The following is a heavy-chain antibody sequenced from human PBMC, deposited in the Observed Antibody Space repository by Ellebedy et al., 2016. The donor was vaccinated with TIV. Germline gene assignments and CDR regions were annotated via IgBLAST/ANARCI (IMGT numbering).Heavy chain of an antibody. J-gene: IGHJ4*02. CDR3: ARDAREKAQISWEHDY. D-gene: IGHD5-24*01. V-gene: IGHV4-39*06. CDR1: GGSISRSPYY. Sequence: MPSETLSLTCSVSGGSISRSPYYWAWIRQPPGKGLEWFGNIHYSGSTYYNPSLKSRVTITVDTSKNQFPLKMSSVTAADTAVYYCARDAREKAQISWEHDYWGQGTLVTVSS. CDR2: IHYSGST.